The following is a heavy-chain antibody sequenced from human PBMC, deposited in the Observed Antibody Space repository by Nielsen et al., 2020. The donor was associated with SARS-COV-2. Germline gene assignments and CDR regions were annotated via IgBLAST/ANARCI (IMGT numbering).Heavy chain of an antibody. CDR2: ISYDGSNK. CDR1: GFTFSSYG. D-gene: IGHD1-26*01. V-gene: IGHV3-30*18. Sequence: GGSLRLSCAASGFTFSSYGMHWVRQAPGKGLEWVAVISYDGSNKYYADSVKGRFTISRDNSKNTLYLQMNSLRAEDTAVYYCANIPKNSGSYLGRGYWGQGTLVTVSS. CDR3: ANIPKNSGSYLGRGY. J-gene: IGHJ4*02.